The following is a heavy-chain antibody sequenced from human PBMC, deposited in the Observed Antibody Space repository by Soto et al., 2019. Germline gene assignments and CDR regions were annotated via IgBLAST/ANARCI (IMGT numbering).Heavy chain of an antibody. CDR3: ATEEAAAGTRNFGMDV. CDR2: IYYSGGT. V-gene: IGHV4-31*03. J-gene: IGHJ6*02. CDR1: GGSISSGGYY. D-gene: IGHD6-13*01. Sequence: QVQLQESCPGLVKPSQTLSLTCTVSGGSISSGGYYWSLIRQHPGKGLEWIGYIYYSGGTYYNPSLKSGVTISVDTSKYQFSLKLSSVTAADTAVYYCATEEAAAGTRNFGMDVWGQGTTVTASS.